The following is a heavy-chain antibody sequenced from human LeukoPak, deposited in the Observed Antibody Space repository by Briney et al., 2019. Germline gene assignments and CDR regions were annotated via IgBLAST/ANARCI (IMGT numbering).Heavy chain of an antibody. V-gene: IGHV3-11*01. CDR3: ARTIAAAVTHWFDY. Sequence: GGSLGLSCAASGFTFSDYYMSWIRQAPGKGLEWVSYISSSGSTIYYADSVKGRFTISRDNAKNSLYLQMNSLRAEDTAVYYCARTIAAAVTHWFDYWGQGTLVTVSS. D-gene: IGHD6-13*01. CDR2: ISSSGSTI. J-gene: IGHJ4*02. CDR1: GFTFSDYY.